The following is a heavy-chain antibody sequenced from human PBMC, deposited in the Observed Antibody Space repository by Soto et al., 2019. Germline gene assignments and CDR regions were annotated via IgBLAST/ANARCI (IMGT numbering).Heavy chain of an antibody. CDR1: GGSISSGDYY. J-gene: IGHJ4*02. Sequence: QVQLQESGPGLVKPSQTLSLTCTVSGGSISSGDYYWSWIRQPPGKGLEWIGYIYYSGSTYYNPSIKSRVTISLDTSKNQCSLKLTSVTAADTAAYYCARVTTVVTPTFDYWGRGTLVAVS. CDR2: IYYSGST. CDR3: ARVTTVVTPTFDY. V-gene: IGHV4-30-4*01. D-gene: IGHD4-17*01.